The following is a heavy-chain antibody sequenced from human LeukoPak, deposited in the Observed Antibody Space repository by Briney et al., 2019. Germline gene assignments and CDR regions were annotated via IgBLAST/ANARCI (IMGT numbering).Heavy chain of an antibody. CDR3: ARAPTVTAPYYYYGMDV. V-gene: IGHV3-66*01. Sequence: PGVSLRLSCAASGFTVSSNYMSWVRQAPGKGLEWVSVIYSGGSTYYADSVKGRFTISRDNSKNTLYLQMNSLRAEDTAVYYCARAPTVTAPYYYYGMDVWGQGTTVTVSS. D-gene: IGHD4-17*01. CDR2: IYSGGST. CDR1: GFTVSSNY. J-gene: IGHJ6*02.